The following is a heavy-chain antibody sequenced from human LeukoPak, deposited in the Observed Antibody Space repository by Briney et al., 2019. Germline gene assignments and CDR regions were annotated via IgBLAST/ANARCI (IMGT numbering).Heavy chain of an antibody. CDR3: AKAIGYSSSWYFDY. CDR1: GFAFSSYG. D-gene: IGHD6-13*01. Sequence: GGSLRLSCAASGFAFSSYGTHWVRQAPGKGLEWVAVISYDGSNKYYADSVKGRFTISRDNSKNTLYLQMNSLRAEDTAVYYCAKAIGYSSSWYFDYWGQGTLVTVSS. V-gene: IGHV3-30*18. CDR2: ISYDGSNK. J-gene: IGHJ4*02.